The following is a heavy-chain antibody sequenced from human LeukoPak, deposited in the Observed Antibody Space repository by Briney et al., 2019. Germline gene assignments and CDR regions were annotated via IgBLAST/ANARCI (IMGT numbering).Heavy chain of an antibody. J-gene: IGHJ4*02. CDR2: ICYSGST. CDR1: GGSISSSSYY. V-gene: IGHV4-39*01. CDR3: ARPRGVATIDY. D-gene: IGHD5-12*01. Sequence: SETLSLTCTVSGGSISSSSYYWGWIRQPPGKGLEWIGSICYSGSTYYNPSLKSRVTISVDTSKNQFSLKLSSVTAADTAVYYCARPRGVATIDYWGQGTLVTVSS.